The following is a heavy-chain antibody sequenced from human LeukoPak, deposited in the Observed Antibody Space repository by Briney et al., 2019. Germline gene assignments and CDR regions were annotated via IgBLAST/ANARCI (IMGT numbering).Heavy chain of an antibody. V-gene: IGHV1-69*13. Sequence: ASVKVSCKASGYTFTSYGISWVRQAPGQGLEWMGGIIPIFGTANYAQKFQGRVTITADESTSTAYMELSSLRSEDTAVYYCARDLAAAGRGFLDFWGQGTLVTVSS. J-gene: IGHJ4*02. D-gene: IGHD6-13*01. CDR3: ARDLAAAGRGFLDF. CDR2: IIPIFGTA. CDR1: GYTFTSYG.